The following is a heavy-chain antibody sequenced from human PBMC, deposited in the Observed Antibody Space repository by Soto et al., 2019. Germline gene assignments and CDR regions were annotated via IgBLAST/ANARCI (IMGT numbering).Heavy chain of an antibody. CDR1: VFTFGDYW. Sequence: PVGSLRLSCASSVFTFGDYWMHWVRQPPGKWPEWVSRMTGDGRTTQYADSVKGRFTASRDNAKSTLYLQMNSLRAEDTAVYYCPKAEVDYWGPGTRLTVSS. CDR2: MTGDGRTT. CDR3: PKAEVDY. V-gene: IGHV3-74*03. J-gene: IGHJ4*02.